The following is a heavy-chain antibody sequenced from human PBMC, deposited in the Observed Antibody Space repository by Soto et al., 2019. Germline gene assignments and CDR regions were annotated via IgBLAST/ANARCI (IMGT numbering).Heavy chain of an antibody. Sequence: ASETLSLTCTVCSGSIIGYYWSWIRQPPSKGLQWLGFFYYSGSTTYNPSLKSRVTISPDTSKNQFSLRLSSVTAADTAVYYCARGRFWRGYDRVYGMDVLGQRTTVTVCS. CDR2: FYYSGST. CDR1: SGSIIGYY. D-gene: IGHD3-3*01. CDR3: ARGRFWRGYDRVYGMDV. V-gene: IGHV4-59*01. J-gene: IGHJ6*02.